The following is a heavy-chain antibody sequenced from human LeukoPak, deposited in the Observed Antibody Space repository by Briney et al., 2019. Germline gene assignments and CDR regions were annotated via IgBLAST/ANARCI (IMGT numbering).Heavy chain of an antibody. CDR3: ARNLWFGEYYMDV. CDR1: GGSISSYY. CDR2: IYYSGST. Sequence: SETLSLTCTVSGGSISSYYWSWLRQPPGKGLEWIGYIYYSGSTNYNPSLKSRVTISVDTSKNQFSLKLSSVTAADTAVYYCARNLWFGEYYMDVWGKGTTVTVSS. D-gene: IGHD3-10*01. V-gene: IGHV4-59*01. J-gene: IGHJ6*03.